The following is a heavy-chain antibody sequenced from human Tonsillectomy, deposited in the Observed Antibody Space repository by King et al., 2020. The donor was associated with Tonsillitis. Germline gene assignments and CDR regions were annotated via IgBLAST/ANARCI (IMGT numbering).Heavy chain of an antibody. V-gene: IGHV1-18*01. CDR2: ITAYNGNT. Sequence: QLVQSGPEVKKPGASVKVSCKASGYIFTSYGISWVRQSPGQGLEWMGWITAYNGNTNYAQKLQGRGTMSTDHSTSTAYMELRSPGADDTAGSYCARELQGRVQMHTDTSTSTAYMELRSLRSDDTAVYYCARDIGFGDLSYGDDYWGQGTLVTVSS. CDR3: ARELQGRVQMHTDTSTSTAYMELRSLRSDDTAVYYCARDIGFGDLSYGDDY. J-gene: IGHJ4*02. D-gene: IGHD3-10*01. CDR1: GYIFTSYG.